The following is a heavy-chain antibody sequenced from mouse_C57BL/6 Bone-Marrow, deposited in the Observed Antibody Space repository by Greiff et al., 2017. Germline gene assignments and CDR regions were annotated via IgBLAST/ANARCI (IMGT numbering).Heavy chain of an antibody. Sequence: EVQVVESGGGLVQPGGSLKLSCAASGFTFSDYYMYWVRQTPEKRLEWVAYISNGGGSTYYPDTVKGRFTISRDNPKNTLYLQMSRLKSEDTAIYYCARHSFHTVVPFAYWGQGTLVTVSA. D-gene: IGHD1-1*01. CDR3: ARHSFHTVVPFAY. J-gene: IGHJ3*01. CDR1: GFTFSDYY. CDR2: ISNGGGST. V-gene: IGHV5-12*01.